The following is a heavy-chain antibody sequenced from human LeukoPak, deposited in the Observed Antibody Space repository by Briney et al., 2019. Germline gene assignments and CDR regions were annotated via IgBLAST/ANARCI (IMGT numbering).Heavy chain of an antibody. CDR3: ASAPYYYDSSGYNDY. CDR1: GGSFTFTSHA. Sequence: APVKVSCKVSGGSFTFTSHAISWVRQAPGQGLEWMGGLIPIYGSPNYARKFQGRLTITSDESTRTVYMELSSLRSEDTAVYYCASAPYYYDSSGYNDYWGQGTLVTVSS. V-gene: IGHV1-69*13. D-gene: IGHD3-22*01. J-gene: IGHJ4*02. CDR2: LIPIYGSP.